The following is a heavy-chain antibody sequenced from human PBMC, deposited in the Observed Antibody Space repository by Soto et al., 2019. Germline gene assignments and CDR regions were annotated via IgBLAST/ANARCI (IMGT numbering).Heavy chain of an antibody. CDR2: IRSKAYGGTT. CDR1: GFTFGDYA. J-gene: IGHJ4*02. V-gene: IGHV3-49*04. Sequence: GGSLRLSCTASGFTFGDYALSWVRQAQGQGLAWVGFIRSKAYGGTTEYAASVKVSFTISRDNYKNTLSLQMNSLTAEDPAGYFCAKLRGAVVQLDYSGQVAQVTDS. CDR3: AKLRGAVVQLDY. D-gene: IGHD2-15*01.